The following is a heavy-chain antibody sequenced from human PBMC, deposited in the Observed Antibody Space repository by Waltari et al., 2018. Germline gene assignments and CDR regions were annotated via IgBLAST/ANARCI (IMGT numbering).Heavy chain of an antibody. Sequence: QVQLVESGGGLVKPGGSLRLSCVASGFTFRYFYMTWSRQVPGKGLEWVSYISDSGSTTHYADSVKGRFTISRDNARNSVFLQVNSLRAEDTAVYYCARAAFYNAFDIWGQGTTVVVSS. V-gene: IGHV3-11*01. CDR1: GFTFRYFY. J-gene: IGHJ3*02. CDR3: ARAAFYNAFDI. CDR2: ISDSGSTT. D-gene: IGHD4-4*01.